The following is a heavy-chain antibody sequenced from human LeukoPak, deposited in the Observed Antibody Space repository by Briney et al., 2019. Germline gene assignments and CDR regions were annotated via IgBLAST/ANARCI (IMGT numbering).Heavy chain of an antibody. D-gene: IGHD6-19*01. CDR1: GGSFSGYY. V-gene: IGHV4-34*01. CDR2: INHSGST. J-gene: IGHJ6*03. Sequence: SETLSLTCAVYGGSFSGYYWSWIRQLPGKGLEWIGEINHSGSTNYNPSLKSRVTISLDTSKNQVSLKLNSVTAADTAIYYCARGWGYTSGWTGWNHYYLDVWGKGTTVTVSS. CDR3: ARGWGYTSGWTGWNHYYLDV.